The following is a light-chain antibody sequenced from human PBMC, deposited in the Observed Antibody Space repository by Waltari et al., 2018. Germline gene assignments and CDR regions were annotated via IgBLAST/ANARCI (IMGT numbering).Light chain of an antibody. CDR2: DTS. CDR1: QSVSYY. V-gene: IGKV3-11*01. Sequence: EIVLTQSPATLSLSPGERATLSCRPSQSVSYYLAWYQQRPGQAPRLLIYDTSHRATGIPDRFSGSGSETDFTLTISSLEPEDFAVYYCQQRRNWPLTFGGGTKVEIK. CDR3: QQRRNWPLT. J-gene: IGKJ4*01.